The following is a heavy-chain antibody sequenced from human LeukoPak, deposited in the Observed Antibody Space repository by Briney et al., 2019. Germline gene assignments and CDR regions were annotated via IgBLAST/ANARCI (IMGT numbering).Heavy chain of an antibody. D-gene: IGHD1-26*01. CDR1: GYTFTSYG. J-gene: IGHJ6*02. Sequence: GASVKVSCKASGYTFTSYGISWVRQAPGQGLEWMGWISAYNGSTNYAQKLQGRVTMTTDTSTSTAYMELRSLRSDDTAVYYCARVGIVGATRYYYYYGMDVWGQGTTVTVSS. CDR2: ISAYNGST. CDR3: ARVGIVGATRYYYYYGMDV. V-gene: IGHV1-18*01.